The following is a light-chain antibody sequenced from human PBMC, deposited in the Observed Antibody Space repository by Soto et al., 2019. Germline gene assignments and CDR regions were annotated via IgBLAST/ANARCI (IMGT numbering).Light chain of an antibody. V-gene: IGLV2-23*01. Sequence: QSALTQPASVSGSPGQSITISCTGISNDVGTYNLVSWYQHHPGKAPKLIIYEASKRPSGVPNRFSGSKSGNTASLTISGLHAEDEADYYCCSYGRSVVFGGGTNLTVL. CDR3: CSYGRSVV. J-gene: IGLJ2*01. CDR2: EAS. CDR1: SNDVGTYNL.